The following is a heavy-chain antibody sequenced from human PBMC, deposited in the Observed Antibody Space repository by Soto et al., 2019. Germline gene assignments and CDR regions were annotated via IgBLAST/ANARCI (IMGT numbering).Heavy chain of an antibody. J-gene: IGHJ4*02. CDR2: IYYSGST. CDR1: GGSISSGGYY. Sequence: SETLSLTCTVSGGSISSGGYYWSWIRQHPGKGLEWIGYIYYSGSTYYNPSLKSRVTISVDTSKNQFSLKLSSVTAADTAVYYCARVDTANMIVAWVFDYWGQGTLVTVSS. D-gene: IGHD3-22*01. V-gene: IGHV4-31*03. CDR3: ARVDTANMIVAWVFDY.